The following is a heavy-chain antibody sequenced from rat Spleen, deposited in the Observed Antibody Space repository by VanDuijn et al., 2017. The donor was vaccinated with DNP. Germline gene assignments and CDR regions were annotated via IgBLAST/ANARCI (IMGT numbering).Heavy chain of an antibody. D-gene: IGHD4-3*01. J-gene: IGHJ2*01. CDR1: GFTFRDYN. Sequence: EVQLVESGGDLVQPGRSLKVSCEVSGFTFRDYNMAWVRQAPKKGLEWVASISASGGSTSYRDSVKGRFTISRDNAKSILYLQMNSLKSEDTATYYCAKNSGYYFDYWGQGVMVTVSS. CDR3: AKNSGYYFDY. V-gene: IGHV5-7*01. CDR2: ISASGGST.